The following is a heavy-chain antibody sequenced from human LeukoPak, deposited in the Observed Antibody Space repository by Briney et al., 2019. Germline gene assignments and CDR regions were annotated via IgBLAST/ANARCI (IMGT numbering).Heavy chain of an antibody. V-gene: IGHV7-4-1*02. J-gene: IGHJ6*03. D-gene: IGHD5-24*01. CDR2: INTNTGNP. CDR3: ARDSIEMATTAYYYYMDV. CDR1: GYTFTSYA. Sequence: ASVKVSCKASGYTFTSYAMNWMRQAPGQGLEWMGWINTNTGNPTYAQGFTGRFVFSLDTSVSTAYLQISSLKAEDTAVYYCARDSIEMATTAYYYYMDVWGKGTTVTVSS.